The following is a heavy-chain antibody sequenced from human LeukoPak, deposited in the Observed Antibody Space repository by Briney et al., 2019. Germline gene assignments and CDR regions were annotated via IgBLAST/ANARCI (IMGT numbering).Heavy chain of an antibody. J-gene: IGHJ4*02. CDR1: GGSISSGGYS. V-gene: IGHV4-30-2*01. CDR3: ARGVWFGELLFDY. CDR2: IYHSGST. Sequence: PSETLSLTCAVSGGSISSGGYSWSWIRQPPGKGLEWIGYIYHSGSTYYNPSLKSRVTISVDRSKNQFSLKLSSVTAADTAVYYCARGVWFGELLFDYWDQGTLVTVSS. D-gene: IGHD3-10*01.